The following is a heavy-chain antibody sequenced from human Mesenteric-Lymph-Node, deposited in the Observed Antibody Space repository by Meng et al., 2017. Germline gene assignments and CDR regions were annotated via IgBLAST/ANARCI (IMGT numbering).Heavy chain of an antibody. D-gene: IGHD3-22*01. Sequence: ASVKVSCKASGYTFTDYYMHWVRQAPGQGLEWMGWINPNSGGTSYAQKFQGRVTTTRDTSISTAYMDLSNLRSDDTAVYFCARGGKNYYASSGYYVFDSWGQGTLVTVSS. J-gene: IGHJ5*01. V-gene: IGHV1-2*02. CDR1: GYTFTDYY. CDR2: INPNSGGT. CDR3: ARGGKNYYASSGYYVFDS.